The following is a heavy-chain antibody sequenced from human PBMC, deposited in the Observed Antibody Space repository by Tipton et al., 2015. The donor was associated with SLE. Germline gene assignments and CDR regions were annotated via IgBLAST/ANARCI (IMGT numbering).Heavy chain of an antibody. CDR3: ARHVVVIATGPDSYYFDY. V-gene: IGHV4-34*01. D-gene: IGHD2-21*01. CDR1: GGSFSGYY. J-gene: IGHJ4*02. CDR2: INHSGSA. Sequence: LRLSCAVYGGSFSGYYWSWIRQPPGKGLEWIAEINHSGSANYNPSPKSRVTISVDTSKNQFSLKLSSVTAADTAVYYCARHVVVIATGPDSYYFDYWGQGTLVTVSS.